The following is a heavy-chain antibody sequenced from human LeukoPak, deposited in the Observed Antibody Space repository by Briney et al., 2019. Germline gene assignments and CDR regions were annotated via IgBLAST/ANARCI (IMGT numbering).Heavy chain of an antibody. J-gene: IGHJ1*01. Sequence: ASVKVSCKASGYTFSDYYIHWVRQAPGQGLEWMGWINPNSGGTNYAQNFQGRVTMTRDTSIITAYMELSSLRSDDTAVYFCARGSYDSSDYEYFQHWGQGTPVTVSS. D-gene: IGHD3-22*01. CDR2: INPNSGGT. CDR1: GYTFSDYY. CDR3: ARGSYDSSDYEYFQH. V-gene: IGHV1-2*02.